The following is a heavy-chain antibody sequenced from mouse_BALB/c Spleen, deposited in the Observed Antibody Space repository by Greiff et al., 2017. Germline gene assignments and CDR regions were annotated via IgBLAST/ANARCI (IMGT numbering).Heavy chain of an antibody. CDR2: ISYSGST. Sequence: EVHLVESGPGLVKPSQSLSLTCTVTGYSITSDYAWNWIRQFPGNKLEWMGYISYSGSTTYNPSLKSRISITRDTSKNQFFLQLNSVTTEDTATYYCARFGYDLRYYFDYWGQGTTLTVSS. D-gene: IGHD2-2*01. V-gene: IGHV3-2*02. CDR1: GYSITSDYA. CDR3: ARFGYDLRYYFDY. J-gene: IGHJ2*01.